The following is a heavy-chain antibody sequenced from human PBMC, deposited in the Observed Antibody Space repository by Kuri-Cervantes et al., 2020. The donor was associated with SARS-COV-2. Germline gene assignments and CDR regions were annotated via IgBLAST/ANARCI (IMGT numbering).Heavy chain of an antibody. CDR3: ARGPPSSIAARRVSFDY. CDR2: INHSGST. V-gene: IGHV4-34*01. J-gene: IGHJ4*02. D-gene: IGHD6-6*01. Sequence: ESLKISCAVYGGSFSGYYWSWIHQPPGKGLEWIGEINHSGSTNYNPSLKSRVTISVDTSKNQFSLKLSSVTAADTAVYYCARGPPSSIAARRVSFDYWGQGTLVTVSS. CDR1: GGSFSGYY.